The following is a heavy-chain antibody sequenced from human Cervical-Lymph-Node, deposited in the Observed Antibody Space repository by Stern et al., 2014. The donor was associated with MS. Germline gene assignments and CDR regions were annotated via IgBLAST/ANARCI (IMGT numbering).Heavy chain of an antibody. D-gene: IGHD3-10*01. CDR3: VPGSGAFDY. J-gene: IGHJ4*02. CDR2: ISNDETKT. CDR1: GFTYRSFA. V-gene: IGHV3-30*09. Sequence: QVQLVESGGGVVQPGTSLRLSCSTSGFTYRSFAMHWVRQAPGKGLEWVAVISNDETKTNYADSAKGRFVISRDNSKNTLYLQMNSLRPEDTAVYYCVPGSGAFDYWGQGTLVIVSS.